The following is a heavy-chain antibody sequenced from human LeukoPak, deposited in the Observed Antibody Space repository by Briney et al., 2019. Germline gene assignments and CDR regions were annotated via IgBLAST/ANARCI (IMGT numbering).Heavy chain of an antibody. CDR1: GFTFSSYG. V-gene: IGHV3-33*01. CDR2: IWYDGSNK. J-gene: IGHJ4*02. CDR3: ARGLPLLDY. D-gene: IGHD4-11*01. Sequence: AGGSLRLSCAASGFTFSSYGMHWVRQAPSKGLEWVAVIWYDGSNKYYADSVKGRFTISRDNSKNTLYLQMNSLRAEDTAVYYCARGLPLLDYWGQGTLVTVSS.